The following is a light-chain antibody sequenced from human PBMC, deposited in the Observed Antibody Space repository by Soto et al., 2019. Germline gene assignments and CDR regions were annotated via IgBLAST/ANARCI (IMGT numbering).Light chain of an antibody. J-gene: IGLJ3*02. Sequence: QSALTQPASVSGSPGQSITISCTGTSSDVGAYNYVSWYQQYPGKAPKVIIFEVRKRPSGVSNRFSGSKSGDTASLTISGLQAEDEADYYCCSYAGSSNWVFGGGTKLTVL. CDR1: SSDVGAYNY. V-gene: IGLV2-14*01. CDR2: EVR. CDR3: CSYAGSSNWV.